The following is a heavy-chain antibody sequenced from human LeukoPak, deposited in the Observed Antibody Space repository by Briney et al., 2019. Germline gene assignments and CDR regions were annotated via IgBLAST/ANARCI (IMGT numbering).Heavy chain of an antibody. D-gene: IGHD2/OR15-2a*01. Sequence: SETLSLTCTVSGGSISSSSYYWGWIRQPPGKGLEWIGSIYYSGSTYYNPSLKSRVTISVDTSKNQFSLKLSSVTAADTAVYYCARDAAYLPRQPWGQGTLVTVSS. V-gene: IGHV4-39*07. J-gene: IGHJ5*02. CDR2: IYYSGST. CDR3: ARDAAYLPRQP. CDR1: GGSISSSSYY.